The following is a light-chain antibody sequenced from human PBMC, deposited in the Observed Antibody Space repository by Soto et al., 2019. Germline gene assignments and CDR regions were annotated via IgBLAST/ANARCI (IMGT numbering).Light chain of an antibody. V-gene: IGKV1-13*02. CDR2: AAS. Sequence: AIQLTQSPSSLSASVGDRVTITCRASQGISSSLAWYQQKPGKPPKLLIYAASSLESGVPSRFSGCGSGTDFTFTIRSLQPEDFATYYCQQFNSYSITFGQGTRLEIK. J-gene: IGKJ5*01. CDR1: QGISSS. CDR3: QQFNSYSIT.